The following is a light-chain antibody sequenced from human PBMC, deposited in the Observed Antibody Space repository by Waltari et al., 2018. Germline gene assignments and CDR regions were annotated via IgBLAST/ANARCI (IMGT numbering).Light chain of an antibody. V-gene: IGKV1-5*03. CDR3: QQYNSYPRT. CDR1: QSISDW. Sequence: DIQMTQSPSTLSASIGDRVTITCRASQSISDWLAWYQQKPGRAPKLLIYKASSLERGVPPRFSASGSGTEFTRTISSLQPDDFATYYCQQYNSYPRTFGQGTKVEIK. CDR2: KAS. J-gene: IGKJ1*01.